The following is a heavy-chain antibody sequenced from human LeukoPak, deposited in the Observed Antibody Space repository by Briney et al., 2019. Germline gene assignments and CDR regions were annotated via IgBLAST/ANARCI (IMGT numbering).Heavy chain of an antibody. V-gene: IGHV3-30*18. J-gene: IGHJ4*02. CDR1: GFTFSSYG. CDR3: AKDKAGTLFDY. Sequence: GGSLRLSCAASGFTFSSYGMHWVRQAPGKGLEWVAVISYDGSNKYYADSVKGRFTTSRDNSKNTLYLQMNSLRAEDTAVYYCAKDKAGTLFDYWGQGTLVTVSS. CDR2: ISYDGSNK.